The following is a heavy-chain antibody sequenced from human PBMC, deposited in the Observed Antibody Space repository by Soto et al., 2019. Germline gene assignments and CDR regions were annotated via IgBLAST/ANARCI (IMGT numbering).Heavy chain of an antibody. CDR2: IHSSGTF. Sequence: LSLTCTVSGASISNAYWSWIRQAAGKRLEWIGRIHSSGTFNYNPSLKSRVSISRDTSKNQISLKLSSVTAADTAVYYCARDNIVSKGYGMDVWGQGTTVTVSS. D-gene: IGHD5-12*01. V-gene: IGHV4-4*07. CDR1: GASISNAY. CDR3: ARDNIVSKGYGMDV. J-gene: IGHJ6*02.